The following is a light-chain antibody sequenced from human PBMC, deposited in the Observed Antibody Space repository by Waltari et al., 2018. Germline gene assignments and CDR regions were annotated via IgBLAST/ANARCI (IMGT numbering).Light chain of an antibody. V-gene: IGLV2-14*01. CDR1: RSDVGGYNY. J-gene: IGLJ2*01. Sequence: QSALTQPASVSGSPGQSITIPCTGTRSDVGGYNYLSWYQQHPGKAPKLMIYDVSKRPSGVSNRFSGSKSGNTASLTISGLMAEDEADYYCSSYTSSSTLVFGGGTKLTVL. CDR3: SSYTSSSTLV. CDR2: DVS.